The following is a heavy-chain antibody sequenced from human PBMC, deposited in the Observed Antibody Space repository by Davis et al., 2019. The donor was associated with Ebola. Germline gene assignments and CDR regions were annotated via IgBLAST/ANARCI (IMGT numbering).Heavy chain of an antibody. CDR2: ISSSSSTI. D-gene: IGHD3-3*01. Sequence: GESLKISCAASGFTFGSYSMNWVRQAPGKGLEWVSYISSSSSTIYYADSVKGRFTISRDNAKNSLYLQMNSLGDEDTAVYYCARDALGLLIFGYFDYWGQGTLVTVSS. CDR3: ARDALGLLIFGYFDY. J-gene: IGHJ4*02. CDR1: GFTFGSYS. V-gene: IGHV3-48*02.